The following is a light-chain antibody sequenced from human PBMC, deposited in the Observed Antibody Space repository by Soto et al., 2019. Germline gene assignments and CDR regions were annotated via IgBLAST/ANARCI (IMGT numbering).Light chain of an antibody. CDR1: QSVDKS. Sequence: QMTQSPSSLSASVGDRVNITCRSSQSVDKSLNWYQQKPGRAPKLLIFPASTLQSGVPSRFSGSGSGTYVTLTISSLQPEEFGTYFCLQTVSTPPTFGQGTRLDIK. V-gene: IGKV1-39*01. CDR3: LQTVSTPPT. CDR2: PAS. J-gene: IGKJ2*01.